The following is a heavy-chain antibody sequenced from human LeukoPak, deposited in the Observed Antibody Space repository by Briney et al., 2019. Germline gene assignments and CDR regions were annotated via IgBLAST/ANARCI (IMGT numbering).Heavy chain of an antibody. CDR2: INPSGGSA. D-gene: IGHD5-18*01. Sequence: GASVKVSCKASGYTFINYYMRWVRQAPGQGLEWMGIINPSGGSAYYAQKFQGRVTMTSDVSTSTFHVELSSLRSEDTAVYYCARPVDTASLVNWGQGTLVTVSS. J-gene: IGHJ4*02. CDR1: GYTFINYY. V-gene: IGHV1-46*01. CDR3: ARPVDTASLVN.